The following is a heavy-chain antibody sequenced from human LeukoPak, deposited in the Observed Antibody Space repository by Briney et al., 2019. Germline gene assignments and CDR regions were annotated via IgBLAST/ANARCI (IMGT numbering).Heavy chain of an antibody. CDR1: GGSFSGYY. V-gene: IGHV4-34*01. CDR2: INHSGGT. J-gene: IGHJ6*02. CDR3: ARLYCSGGSCYYYYGMDV. Sequence: SETLSLTCAVYGGSFSGYYWSWIRQPPGKGLEWIGEINHSGGTNYNPSLKSRVTISVDTSKNQFSLKLSSVTAADTAVYYCARLYCSGGSCYYYYGMDVWGQGTTVTVSS. D-gene: IGHD2-15*01.